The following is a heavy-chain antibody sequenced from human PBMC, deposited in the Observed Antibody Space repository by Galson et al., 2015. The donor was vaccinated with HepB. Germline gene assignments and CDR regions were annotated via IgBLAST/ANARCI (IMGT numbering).Heavy chain of an antibody. CDR1: GYTFTSYG. CDR3: ARDAAYGSYGPHNPFDY. J-gene: IGHJ4*02. D-gene: IGHD5-18*01. V-gene: IGHV1-18*04. Sequence: SVKVSCKASGYTFTSYGISWVRQAPGQGLEWMEWISAYNGNTNYAQKLQGRVTMTTDTSTSTAYMELRSLRSDDTAVYYCARDAAYGSYGPHNPFDYWGQGTLVTVSS. CDR2: ISAYNGNT.